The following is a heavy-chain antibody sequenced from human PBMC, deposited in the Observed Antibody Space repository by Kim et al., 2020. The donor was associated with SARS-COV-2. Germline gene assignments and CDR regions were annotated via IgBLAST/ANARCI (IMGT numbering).Heavy chain of an antibody. CDR1: GGSISSSSYY. D-gene: IGHD2-15*01. Sequence: SETLSLTCTVSGGSISSSSYYWGWVRQPPGKGLEWIGNIYYRGSTNYNSSLKSRVTISVDTSKSQFSLRLSSVTAPDTAVYYCARQGRGPQYNWFDPWGQGTLVTVSS. J-gene: IGHJ5*02. V-gene: IGHV4-39*01. CDR2: IYYRGST. CDR3: ARQGRGPQYNWFDP.